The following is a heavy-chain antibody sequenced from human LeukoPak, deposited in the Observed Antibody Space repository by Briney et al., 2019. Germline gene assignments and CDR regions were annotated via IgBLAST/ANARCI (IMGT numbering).Heavy chain of an antibody. CDR2: ISSSSSTI. CDR1: GFTFSSYS. V-gene: IGHV3-48*04. J-gene: IGHJ4*02. Sequence: GGSLRLSCAASGFTFSSYSMNWVRQAPGKGLEWVSYISSSSSTIYYADSVKGRFTISRDNAKNSLYLQMNSLRAEDTAVYYCASGYYDYVWGSYRASNYWGQGTLVTVSS. D-gene: IGHD3-16*02. CDR3: ASGYYDYVWGSYRASNY.